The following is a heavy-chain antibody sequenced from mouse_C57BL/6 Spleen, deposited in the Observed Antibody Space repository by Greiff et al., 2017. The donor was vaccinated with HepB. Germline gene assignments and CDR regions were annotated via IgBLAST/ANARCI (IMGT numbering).Heavy chain of an antibody. V-gene: IGHV1-52*01. J-gene: IGHJ1*03. CDR3: ARSGYDGSSRDWYFDV. CDR2: IDPSDSET. CDR1: GYTFTSYW. D-gene: IGHD1-1*01. Sequence: QVQLQQPGAELVRPGSSVKLSCKASGYTFTSYWMHWVKQRPIQGLEWIGNIDPSDSETHYNQKFKDKATLTVDKSSSTAYMQLSSLTSEDSAVYYCARSGYDGSSRDWYFDVWGTGTTVTVSS.